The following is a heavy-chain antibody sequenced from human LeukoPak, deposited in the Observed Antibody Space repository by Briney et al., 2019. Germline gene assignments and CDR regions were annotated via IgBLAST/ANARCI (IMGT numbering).Heavy chain of an antibody. CDR2: IWYDGSNK. D-gene: IGHD3-22*01. CDR1: GFTFSSYG. V-gene: IGHV3-33*01. J-gene: IGHJ6*02. CDR3: ARVLLPLYGMDV. Sequence: GGSLRLSCAASGFTFSSYGMHWVRQAPGKGLEWVAVIWYDGSNKYYADSVKGRFTISRDNSKNTLYLQMNSLRAEDTAVYYCARVLLPLYGMDVWGQGTTVTVSS.